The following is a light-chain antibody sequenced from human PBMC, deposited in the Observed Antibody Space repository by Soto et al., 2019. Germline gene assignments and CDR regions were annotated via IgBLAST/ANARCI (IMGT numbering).Light chain of an antibody. V-gene: IGKV3-20*01. J-gene: IGKJ4*01. CDR2: AAS. CDR1: QTVSSNY. Sequence: IVLTQSPGTLSLSPGERATLSCRASQTVSSNYLAWYQQKPGQAPRLLIYAASTRATGIPDRFSGSGSGTDFPLTISRLQPEDFAVYYCQQYGRAPLTFGGGTKVEIK. CDR3: QQYGRAPLT.